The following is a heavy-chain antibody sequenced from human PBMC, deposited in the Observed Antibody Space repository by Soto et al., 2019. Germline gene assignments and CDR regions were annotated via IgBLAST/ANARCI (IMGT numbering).Heavy chain of an antibody. V-gene: IGHV4-39*01. J-gene: IGHJ4*02. CDR2: IYYSGST. CDR1: GGSISSSSYY. Sequence: QLQLQESGPGLVKPSETLSLTCTVSGGSISSSSYYWGWIRQPPGKGLEWIGSIYYSGSTYYNPSLKSRVTISVDKSKNQFSLKPSSVTAADTAVYYCARHGIQLWLNYFDYWGQGTLVTVSS. CDR3: ARHGIQLWLNYFDY. D-gene: IGHD5-18*01.